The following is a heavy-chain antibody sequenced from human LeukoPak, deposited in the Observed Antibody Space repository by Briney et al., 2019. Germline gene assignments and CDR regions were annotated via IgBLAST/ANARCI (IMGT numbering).Heavy chain of an antibody. V-gene: IGHV4-4*09. CDR3: ARALSITMVRGTPYMDV. CDR2: IYSSGNT. Sequence: SATLSLTCTVSGASITSHYWDWIRQPPGKGLEWIGYIYSSGNTNYNPSLKSRVTISVDTSKNQFSLKLSSVTAADTAVYYCARALSITMVRGTPYMDVWGKGTTVTVSS. J-gene: IGHJ6*03. CDR1: GASITSHY. D-gene: IGHD3-10*01.